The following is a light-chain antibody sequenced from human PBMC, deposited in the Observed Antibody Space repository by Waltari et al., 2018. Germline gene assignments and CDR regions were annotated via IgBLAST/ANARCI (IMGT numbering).Light chain of an antibody. Sequence: QSVLTQPPSVSAAPGQRVTIPCPGGRSNLGDNYLSWYRQFPGTAPKLLIYEDTERPSGIAGRFSGSKSGTSATLDITGLQAGDEADYYCGTWDSSLSGAVFGGGTHLTVL. CDR2: EDT. CDR1: RSNLGDNY. J-gene: IGLJ7*01. CDR3: GTWDSSLSGAV. V-gene: IGLV1-51*02.